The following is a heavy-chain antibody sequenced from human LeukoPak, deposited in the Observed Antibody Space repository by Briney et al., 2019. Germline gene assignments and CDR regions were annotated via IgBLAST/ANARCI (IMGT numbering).Heavy chain of an antibody. D-gene: IGHD1-1*01. V-gene: IGHV3-23*01. Sequence: GGSLRLSCAASGFTFSSYAMSWVRQPPGKGLEWVSAISGSGGSTYYADSVKGRFTISRDNSKNTLYLQMNSLRAEDTAVYYCAKQTRPQLERRLGFDYWGQGTLVTVSS. J-gene: IGHJ4*02. CDR2: ISGSGGST. CDR1: GFTFSSYA. CDR3: AKQTRPQLERRLGFDY.